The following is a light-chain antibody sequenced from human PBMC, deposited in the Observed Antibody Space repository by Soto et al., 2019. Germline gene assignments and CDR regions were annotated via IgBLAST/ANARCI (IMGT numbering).Light chain of an antibody. Sequence: DIHLTLSASFLSASVGYRVTITCRASQGISGYLAWYQQKPGKVPKLLIYSTSTLQSGVPSRFSGSASGTEFTLSISGLQPEDFATYYCQQLNTYLITFGQGTRLEIK. V-gene: IGKV1-9*01. CDR2: STS. CDR3: QQLNTYLIT. J-gene: IGKJ5*01. CDR1: QGISGY.